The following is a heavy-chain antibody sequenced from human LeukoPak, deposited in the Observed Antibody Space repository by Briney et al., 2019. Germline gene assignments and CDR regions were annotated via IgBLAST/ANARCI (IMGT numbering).Heavy chain of an antibody. CDR1: GFTFSSYE. D-gene: IGHD3-10*01. CDR3: AENYYGSGSYYNH. V-gene: IGHV3-48*03. J-gene: IGHJ5*02. Sequence: GGSLRLSCAASGFTFSSYEMNWVRQAPGKGLEWVSYISSSGSTIYYADSVKGRFTISRDNAKNSLYLQMNSLRAEDTAVYCCAENYYGSGSYYNHWGQETLSPSPQ. CDR2: ISSSGSTI.